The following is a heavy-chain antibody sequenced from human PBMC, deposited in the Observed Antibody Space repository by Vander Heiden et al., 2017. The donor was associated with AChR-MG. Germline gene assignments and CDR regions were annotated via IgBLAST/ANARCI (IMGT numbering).Heavy chain of an antibody. CDR2: SIYSGGST. CDR1: GFTFRSYA. D-gene: IGHD2-2*01. J-gene: IGHJ4*02. Sequence: EVQLLESGGGLVQPGGSLRLSCAASGFTFRSYAMSWVRQAPGKGLEWVSASIYSGGSTYYAESVKGRFTISRDSSKNTLYLQMNSLRADDTAVYYCAKVFQLANFDSWGQGTLVTVSS. V-gene: IGHV3-23*01. CDR3: AKVFQLANFDS.